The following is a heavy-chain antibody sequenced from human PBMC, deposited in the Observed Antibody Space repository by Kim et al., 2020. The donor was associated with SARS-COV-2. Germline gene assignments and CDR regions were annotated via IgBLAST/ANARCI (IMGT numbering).Heavy chain of an antibody. Sequence: GGSLRLSCAASGFTFSNCAMHWVRQAPGKGLEWVAVISYDGSNKNYADSVKGRFTISRDNSKNTLYLQMNSLRPEDTALYYCARDPCSRLRGVTYSYYGMDVWGQGTTVTVSS. D-gene: IGHD3-10*01. CDR3: ARDPCSRLRGVTYSYYGMDV. CDR2: ISYDGSNK. CDR1: GFTFSNCA. J-gene: IGHJ6*02. V-gene: IGHV3-30-3*01.